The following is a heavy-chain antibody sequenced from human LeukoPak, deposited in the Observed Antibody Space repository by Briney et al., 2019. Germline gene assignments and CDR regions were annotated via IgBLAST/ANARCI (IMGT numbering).Heavy chain of an antibody. Sequence: PGRSLRLSCAASGFTFRSYALHWVRQAPGKGLEWVAVISYDGSNKYYADSVKGRFTISRDNSKNTLYLQMNSLSAEDTAVYYCARNDYGDYYFDYWGQGTLVTASS. CDR1: GFTFRSYA. J-gene: IGHJ4*02. CDR2: ISYDGSNK. D-gene: IGHD4-17*01. CDR3: ARNDYGDYYFDY. V-gene: IGHV3-30-3*01.